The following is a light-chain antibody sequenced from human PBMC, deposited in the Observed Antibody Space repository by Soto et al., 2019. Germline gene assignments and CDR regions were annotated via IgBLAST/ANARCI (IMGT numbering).Light chain of an antibody. Sequence: SYKLTQPPSVSETPGKTATITCGGSNIGSKSVNWYQQKLGQAPVLIMFYDRVRPSGIPARFSGSNSGNTATLTISGVEVGDEADYYCQVWDTTSDPEGVFGGGTKLTVL. J-gene: IGLJ3*02. CDR3: QVWDTTSDPEGV. V-gene: IGLV3-21*04. CDR2: YDR. CDR1: NIGSKS.